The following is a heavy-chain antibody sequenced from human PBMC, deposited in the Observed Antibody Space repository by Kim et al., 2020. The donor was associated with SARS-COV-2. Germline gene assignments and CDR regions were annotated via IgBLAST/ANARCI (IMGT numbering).Heavy chain of an antibody. J-gene: IGHJ6*02. V-gene: IGHV3-7*01. CDR3: ARDLGDSGSYYHYYYGMDV. CDR2: IKQDGSEK. D-gene: IGHD1-26*01. CDR1: GFTFSSYW. Sequence: GGSLRLSCAASGFTFSSYWMSWVRQAPGKGLEWVANIKQDGSEKYYVDSVKGRFTISRDNAKNSLYLQMNSLRAEDTTVYYCARDLGDSGSYYHYYYGMDVWGQGTTVTVSS.